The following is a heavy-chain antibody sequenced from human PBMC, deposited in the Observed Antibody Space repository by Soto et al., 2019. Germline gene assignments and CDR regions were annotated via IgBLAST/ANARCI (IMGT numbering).Heavy chain of an antibody. D-gene: IGHD6-19*01. Sequence: GGSLRISCAASGFTFSSYAMSWVRQAPGKGLEWVSAISGSGGSTYYADSVKGRFTISRDNSKNTLYLQMNSLRAEDTAVYYCAKEGEHSSGWANFDYWGQGTLVTVSS. J-gene: IGHJ4*02. CDR2: ISGSGGST. CDR3: AKEGEHSSGWANFDY. CDR1: GFTFSSYA. V-gene: IGHV3-23*01.